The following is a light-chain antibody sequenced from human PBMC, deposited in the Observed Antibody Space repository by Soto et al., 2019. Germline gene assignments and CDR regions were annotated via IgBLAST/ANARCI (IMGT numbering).Light chain of an antibody. V-gene: IGLV3-21*02. Sequence: SYELTQPPSVSVAPGQTARITCGGNNIGSKGVHWYQQKPGLAPILVISDDSDRPSGIPERFSAANSGGAATLTINWVEAGDEADYYCQVWDTNTDHVVFGGGTKVTVL. J-gene: IGLJ3*02. CDR1: NIGSKG. CDR3: QVWDTNTDHVV. CDR2: DDS.